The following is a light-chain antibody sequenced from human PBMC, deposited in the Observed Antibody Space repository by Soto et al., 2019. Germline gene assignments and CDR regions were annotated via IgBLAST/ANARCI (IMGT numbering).Light chain of an antibody. CDR3: CSYAGSSPPYV. J-gene: IGLJ1*01. V-gene: IGLV2-23*01. Sequence: QSALTQPASVSGSPGQSITISCTETSSDVGSYNLVSWFQHHPGKAPKLIIYQGTKRPSGISDRFSGSKSDNTASLTISGLQAEDEADYYCCSYAGSSPPYVFGTGTKLTVL. CDR1: SSDVGSYNL. CDR2: QGT.